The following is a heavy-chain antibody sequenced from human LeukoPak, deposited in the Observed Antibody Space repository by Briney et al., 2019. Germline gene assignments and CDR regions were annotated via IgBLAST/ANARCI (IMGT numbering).Heavy chain of an antibody. CDR2: IYTSGST. J-gene: IGHJ5*02. CDR1: GGSISSYY. D-gene: IGHD3-16*01. Sequence: SETLSLTCTVSGGSISSYYWSWIRQPPGKGLEWIGYIYTSGSTNYNPSLKSRVTISVDTSKNQFSLKLSSVTAADTAVYYCARHRAYVNWFDPWGQGTLVTVSS. CDR3: ARHRAYVNWFDP. V-gene: IGHV4-4*09.